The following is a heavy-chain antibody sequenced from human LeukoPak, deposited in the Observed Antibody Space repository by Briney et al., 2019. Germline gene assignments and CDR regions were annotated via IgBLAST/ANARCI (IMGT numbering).Heavy chain of an antibody. CDR2: INPNSGGT. Sequence: ASVKVSCKASGYTFTGYYIHWVRQAPGQGPEWMGWINPNSGGTNYALNFQGRVTMTRDTSISTAYMELSRLRSDDTAVYYCARDRTIFGVVSYYFDYWGQGTLVTVSS. CDR1: GYTFTGYY. V-gene: IGHV1-2*02. D-gene: IGHD3-3*01. J-gene: IGHJ4*02. CDR3: ARDRTIFGVVSYYFDY.